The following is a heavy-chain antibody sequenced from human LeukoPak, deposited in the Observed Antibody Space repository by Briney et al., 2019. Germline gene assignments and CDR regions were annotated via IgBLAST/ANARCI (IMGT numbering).Heavy chain of an antibody. CDR1: GFTFSTSW. CDR2: INGDRSLN. D-gene: IGHD3-10*02. J-gene: IGHJ6*04. Sequence: GGSLRLSCAASGFTFSTSWMTWVRQAPGKGLEWVANINGDRSLNGHVASVKGRFTISRDNAKNSLYLQMNSLRAEDTAVYYCAELGITMIGGVWGKGTTVTISS. CDR3: AELGITMIGGV. V-gene: IGHV3-7*01.